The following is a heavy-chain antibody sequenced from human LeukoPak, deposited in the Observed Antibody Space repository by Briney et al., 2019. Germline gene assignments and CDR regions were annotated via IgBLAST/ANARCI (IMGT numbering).Heavy chain of an antibody. J-gene: IGHJ4*02. D-gene: IGHD5-18*01. V-gene: IGHV3-30-3*01. CDR3: AESDGYNYDY. CDR2: ISYDGGSK. Sequence: GGSLRLSCVVSGLTSGFTFSSYAMHWVRQAPGKGPEWVAFISYDGGSKYYADSVKGRFTISRDNSKNTVFLQMDSLRAEDTAVYYCAESDGYNYDYWGQGALVTVSS. CDR1: GFTFSSYA.